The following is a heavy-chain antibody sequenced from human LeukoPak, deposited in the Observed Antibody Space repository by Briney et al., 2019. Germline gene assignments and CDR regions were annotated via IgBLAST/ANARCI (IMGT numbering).Heavy chain of an antibody. CDR2: ISSSSSTI. CDR3: ARENYASGSYGDY. D-gene: IGHD3-10*01. CDR1: GFTFSSYS. V-gene: IGHV3-48*01. Sequence: GGSLRLSCATSGFTFSSYSMNWVRQAPGKGLEWVSYISSSSSTIYYTDPVKGRFTISRDNAKNSLYLQMNSLRAEDTAVYYCARENYASGSYGDYWGQGTLVTVSS. J-gene: IGHJ4*02.